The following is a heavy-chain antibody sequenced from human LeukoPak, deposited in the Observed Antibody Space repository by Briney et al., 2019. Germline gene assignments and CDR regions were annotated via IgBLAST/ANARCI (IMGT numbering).Heavy chain of an antibody. J-gene: IGHJ4*02. D-gene: IGHD1-26*01. CDR1: GFIFGNYA. CDR2: ISGSAGST. CDR3: AKDPGGRELLGIFDY. Sequence: PGGSLRLSCAGSGFIFGNYAMSWVRQAPGKGLEWVSVISGSAGSTYYADSVKGRFTISRDNSKNTLFLQMNSLRGEDTAIYYCAKDPGGRELLGIFDYWGQGTLVTVSS. V-gene: IGHV3-23*01.